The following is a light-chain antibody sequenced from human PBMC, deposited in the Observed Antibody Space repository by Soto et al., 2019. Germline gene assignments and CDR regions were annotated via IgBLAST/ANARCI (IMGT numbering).Light chain of an antibody. J-gene: IGLJ1*01. Sequence: QSVLTQPASVSGSPGQSITISCTGTSSDVGRFNLVSWYQQHPGKAPKLMTYEDTKRPSGVSHRFSGSKSGNTASLTISGLQAEDEADYYCCSYAGSNTYVFGTGTKLTVL. CDR2: EDT. CDR3: CSYAGSNTYV. V-gene: IGLV2-23*01. CDR1: SSDVGRFNL.